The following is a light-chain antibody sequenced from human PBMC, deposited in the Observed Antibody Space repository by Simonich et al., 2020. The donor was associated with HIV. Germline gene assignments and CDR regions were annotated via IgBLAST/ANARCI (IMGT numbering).Light chain of an antibody. CDR3: SSYTSSSTLV. CDR2: EDS. V-gene: IGLV2-14*01. Sequence: QSALTQPASVSGSPGQSITISCTGTSSDVGGYNYVSCYQQHPGKAPKLMIYEDSNRPSGVSNRFSGSKSGKTASLTISGLQAEDEADYYCSSYTSSSTLVFGGGTKLTVL. CDR1: SSDVGGYNY. J-gene: IGLJ3*02.